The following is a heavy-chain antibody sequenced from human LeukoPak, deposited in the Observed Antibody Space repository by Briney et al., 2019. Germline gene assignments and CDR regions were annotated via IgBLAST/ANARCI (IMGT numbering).Heavy chain of an antibody. D-gene: IGHD3-22*01. Sequence: ASVKVSCKVSGYTLTELSMHWVRQAPGKGLEWMGGFDPKDGETIYAQKFQGRVTMTEDRSTGIAYMELSGLRSDDTAVYYCATQIGSSVITPDYFDYWGQGTLVTVSS. CDR3: ATQIGSSVITPDYFDY. CDR1: GYTLTELS. V-gene: IGHV1-24*01. J-gene: IGHJ4*02. CDR2: FDPKDGET.